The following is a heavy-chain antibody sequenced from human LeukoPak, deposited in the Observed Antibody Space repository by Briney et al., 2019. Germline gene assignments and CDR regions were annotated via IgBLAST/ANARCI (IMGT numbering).Heavy chain of an antibody. CDR2: IRYDGSKK. CDR3: AKDFSVKWELLIGL. J-gene: IGHJ4*02. V-gene: IGHV3-30*02. Sequence: GGSLRLSCAASGFSFSNYGMHWVRQAPGKGLEWVAFIRYDGSKKYYADSVRGRFTISRDKSKNTLSLQMNSLRAEDTAVYYCAKDFSVKWELLIGLWGQGTLVTVSS. CDR1: GFSFSNYG. D-gene: IGHD1-26*01.